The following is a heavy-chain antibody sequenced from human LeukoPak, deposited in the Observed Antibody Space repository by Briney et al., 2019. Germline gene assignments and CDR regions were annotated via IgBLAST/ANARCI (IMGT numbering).Heavy chain of an antibody. CDR2: ISSSSSYI. V-gene: IGHV3-21*01. D-gene: IGHD5-18*01. Sequence: GGSLRLSCAASGFTFSSYSMNWVRQAPGKGLEWVSSISSSSSYIYYADSVKGRFTISRDNAKNSLYLQMNSLRAEDTAVYYCARDVDTAMVQLWTYYYYGMDVWGQGTTVTVSS. CDR1: GFTFSSYS. CDR3: ARDVDTAMVQLWTYYYYGMDV. J-gene: IGHJ6*02.